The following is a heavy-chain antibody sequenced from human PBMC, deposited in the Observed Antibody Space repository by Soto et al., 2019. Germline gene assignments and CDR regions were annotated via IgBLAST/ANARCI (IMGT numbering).Heavy chain of an antibody. V-gene: IGHV6-1*01. CDR2: AYYRSKWYN. J-gene: IGHJ4*02. CDR3: ARDYLIYGGNSDGLDY. D-gene: IGHD4-17*01. Sequence: SQTLSLTCAISGDSVSSNSAAWNWIRQSPSRGLEWLGRAYYRSKWYNDYAVSVKSRITINPDTSKNQFSLQLNSVTPEDTAVYYCARDYLIYGGNSDGLDYWGQGTLVTVSS. CDR1: GDSVSSNSAA.